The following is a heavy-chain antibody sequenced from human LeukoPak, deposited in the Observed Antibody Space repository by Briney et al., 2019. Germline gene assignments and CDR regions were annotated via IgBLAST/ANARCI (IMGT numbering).Heavy chain of an antibody. CDR1: GYTFTGYY. CDR2: INPNSGGT. J-gene: IGHJ4*02. Sequence: GASVKVSCKASGYTFTGYYMHWVRQAPGQGLEWMGWINPNSGGTNYAQKFQGRVTMTRDTSISTAYMELSRLRSDDTAVYYCARPPHPDYYGSGSYFYWGQGTLVTVSS. CDR3: ARPPHPDYYGSGSYFY. V-gene: IGHV1-2*02. D-gene: IGHD3-10*01.